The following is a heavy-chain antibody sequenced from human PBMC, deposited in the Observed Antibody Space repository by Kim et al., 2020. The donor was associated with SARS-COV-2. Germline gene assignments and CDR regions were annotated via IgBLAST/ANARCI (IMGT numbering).Heavy chain of an antibody. V-gene: IGHV4-39*01. J-gene: IGHJ6*03. CDR2: IYYSGST. CDR1: GGSISSSSYY. Sequence: SETLSLTCTVSGGSISSSSYYWGWIRQPPGKGLEWIGSIYYSGSTYYNPSLKSRVTISVDTSKNQFSLKLSSVTAADTAVYYCARQRTVTYYYYYMDVWG. D-gene: IGHD4-17*01. CDR3: ARQRTVTYYYYYMDV.